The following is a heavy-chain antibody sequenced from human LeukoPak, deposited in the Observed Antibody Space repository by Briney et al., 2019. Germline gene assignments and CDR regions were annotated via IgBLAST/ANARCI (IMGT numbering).Heavy chain of an antibody. CDR3: ATRVKRSLAAAGIPNY. J-gene: IGHJ3*01. D-gene: IGHD6-13*01. V-gene: IGHV3-48*04. CDR2: ISSSYTI. Sequence: QPGGSLRLSCAASGFTFSSYAMSWVRQAPGKGLEWVSYISSSYTIYYAGSVKGRFTISRDNAKNSLYLQMNSLRAEDTAVYYCATRVKRSLAAAGIPNYWGQGTMVTVSS. CDR1: GFTFSSYA.